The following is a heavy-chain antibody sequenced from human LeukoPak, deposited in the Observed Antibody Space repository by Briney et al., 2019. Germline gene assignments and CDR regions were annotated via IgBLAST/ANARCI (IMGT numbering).Heavy chain of an antibody. D-gene: IGHD3-22*01. CDR3: ATRGDYSDTSGNSYDALDI. V-gene: IGHV3-30*04. CDR2: ISYDGSNK. J-gene: IGHJ3*02. CDR1: GFTFSSYA. Sequence: GGSLRLSCAASGFTFSSYAMHWVRQAPGKGLEWVAVISYDGSNKYYADSVKGRFTISRDNSKNTLYLQMNSLRAEDTAVYYCATRGDYSDTSGNSYDALDIWGQGTMVTVSS.